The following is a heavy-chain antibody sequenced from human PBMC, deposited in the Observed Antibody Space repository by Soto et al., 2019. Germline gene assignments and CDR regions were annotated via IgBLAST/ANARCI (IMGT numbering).Heavy chain of an antibody. CDR2: ISWNSGSI. CDR1: GFTFDDYA. CDR3: AKDSLVRGVLDY. D-gene: IGHD3-10*01. J-gene: IGHJ4*02. Sequence: EVQLVESGGGLVQPGRSLRLSCAASGFTFDDYAMHWVRQAPGKGLEWVSGISWNSGSIVYADSVKGRFTISRDNAKNSLYLQMNSLRAEDTALYYCAKDSLVRGVLDYWGQGTLGTVSS. V-gene: IGHV3-9*01.